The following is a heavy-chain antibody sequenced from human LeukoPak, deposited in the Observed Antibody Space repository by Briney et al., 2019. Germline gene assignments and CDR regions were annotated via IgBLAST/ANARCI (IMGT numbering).Heavy chain of an antibody. Sequence: GGSLRLSCAASGFTFSSYWMSWVRQAPGKGLEWVANIKQDGSEKYYVDSVKGRFTISRDNAKNSLYLQMNSLRAEDTAVYYCAKGATSCSSTSCPDVFDIWGQGTMVTVSS. D-gene: IGHD2-2*01. CDR1: GFTFSSYW. CDR3: AKGATSCSSTSCPDVFDI. CDR2: IKQDGSEK. V-gene: IGHV3-7*01. J-gene: IGHJ3*02.